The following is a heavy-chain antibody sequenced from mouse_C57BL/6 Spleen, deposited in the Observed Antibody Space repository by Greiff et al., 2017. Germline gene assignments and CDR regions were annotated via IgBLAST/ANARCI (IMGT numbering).Heavy chain of an antibody. Sequence: QVQLQQPGAELVMPGASVKLSCKASGYTFTSYWMHWVKQRPGQGLEWIGEIDPSDSYTNYNQKFKGKSTLTVDKSSSTAYMQLSSLTSEDSAVYYCARRLGELYAMDYWGQGTSVTVSS. CDR1: GYTFTSYW. J-gene: IGHJ4*01. V-gene: IGHV1-69*01. CDR2: IDPSDSYT. CDR3: ARRLGELYAMDY.